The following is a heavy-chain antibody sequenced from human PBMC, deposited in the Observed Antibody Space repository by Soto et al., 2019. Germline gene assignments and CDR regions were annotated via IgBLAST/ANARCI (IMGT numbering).Heavy chain of an antibody. V-gene: IGHV3-33*01. Sequence: PWWSLRLSCASSGFTFISYGMQWVRHAPGKGLEWVAVIWYDGSNKYYADSVKGRFTISRDNSKNTLYLQMNSLRAEDTAVYYCARGSGRWLQKLDYWGQGTLVTVSS. CDR2: IWYDGSNK. CDR3: ARGSGRWLQKLDY. J-gene: IGHJ4*02. D-gene: IGHD3-10*01. CDR1: GFTFISYG.